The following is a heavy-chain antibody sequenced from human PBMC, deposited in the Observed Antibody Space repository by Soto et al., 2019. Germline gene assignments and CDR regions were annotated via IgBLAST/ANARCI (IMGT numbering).Heavy chain of an antibody. D-gene: IGHD1-1*01. Sequence: QVQLQQWGAGLLKPSETLSLTCAVYGGSISSGRYYWSWIRQPPGMGLEWIGEMSHSGGTHFNPSLKGRVTISVDTSKNQFSLKMSSVTAADTALYYCARVERGTATTGVDAFDMWGPGAMVTVSS. CDR3: ARVERGTATTGVDAFDM. CDR2: MSHSGGT. CDR1: GGSISSGRYY. V-gene: IGHV4-34*01. J-gene: IGHJ3*02.